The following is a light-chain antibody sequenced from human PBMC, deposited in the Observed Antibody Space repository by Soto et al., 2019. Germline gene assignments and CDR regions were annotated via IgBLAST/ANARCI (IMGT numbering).Light chain of an antibody. Sequence: EIVLTQSPAPLSLSPGERATLSCRASQSIGYYLAWYQEKPGQAPRLLIYGASSRATGIPDRFSGSGSGTDFTLTISRLEPEDVAVYYCQQYGSSPQTLGQGTKVDIK. J-gene: IGKJ1*01. V-gene: IGKV3-20*01. CDR2: GAS. CDR3: QQYGSSPQT. CDR1: QSIGYY.